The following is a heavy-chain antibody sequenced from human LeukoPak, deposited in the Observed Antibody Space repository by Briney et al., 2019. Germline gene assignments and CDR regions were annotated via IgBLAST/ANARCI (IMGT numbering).Heavy chain of an antibody. CDR2: IYYSGST. CDR3: ARLYYDSSGYYQICYFDY. D-gene: IGHD3-22*01. J-gene: IGHJ4*02. Sequence: SETLSLTCTVSGGSISSSSYYWGWIRQPPGEGLEWIGSIYYSGSTYYNPSLKSRVTISVDTSKNQFSLNLSSVTAADTTVYYCARLYYDSSGYYQICYFDYWGQGTLVTVSS. CDR1: GGSISSSSYY. V-gene: IGHV4-39*01.